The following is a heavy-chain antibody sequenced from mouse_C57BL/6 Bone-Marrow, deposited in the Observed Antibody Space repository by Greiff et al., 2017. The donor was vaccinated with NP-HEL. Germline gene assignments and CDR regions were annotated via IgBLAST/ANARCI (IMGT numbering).Heavy chain of an antibody. V-gene: IGHV1-81*01. Sequence: VQLQQSGAELARPGASVKLSCKASGYTFTSSGISWVKQRTGQGLGWIGEIYPRSGNTYYNEKFKGKATLTADKSSSTAYMELRSLTSEDSAVYFCAREGSYYGSTYWGQGTLVTVSA. J-gene: IGHJ3*01. CDR2: IYPRSGNT. CDR1: GYTFTSSG. CDR3: AREGSYYGSTY. D-gene: IGHD1-1*01.